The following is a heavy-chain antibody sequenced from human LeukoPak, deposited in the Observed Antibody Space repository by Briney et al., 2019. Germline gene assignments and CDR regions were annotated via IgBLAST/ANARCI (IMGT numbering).Heavy chain of an antibody. Sequence: GGSLRLSCAASGFPFSAYSMSWVRQAPGKGLEWVSTIDGSGRTIYYADSVKGRFTISRDNSKNTLYLQMNSLRAEDTAVYYCAKMGPYDILTGYYNPSFDYWGQGTPGTVSS. V-gene: IGHV3-23*01. D-gene: IGHD3-9*01. J-gene: IGHJ4*02. CDR1: GFPFSAYS. CDR3: AKMGPYDILTGYYNPSFDY. CDR2: IDGSGRTI.